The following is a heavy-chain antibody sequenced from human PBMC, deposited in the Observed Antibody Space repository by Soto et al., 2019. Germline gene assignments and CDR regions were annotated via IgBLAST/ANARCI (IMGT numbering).Heavy chain of an antibody. Sequence: QVQLVESGGGVVQPGRSLRLSCAASGFTFSTYGMHWVRQAPGKGLEWVALISYDGSLKYYADSVKGRFTISRDNSKNPLYLEMNSLRAEDTAVYYCAKDHEITFGGIIVLFDYWGQGTLVTVSS. V-gene: IGHV3-30*18. CDR1: GFTFSTYG. CDR2: ISYDGSLK. D-gene: IGHD3-16*02. J-gene: IGHJ4*02. CDR3: AKDHEITFGGIIVLFDY.